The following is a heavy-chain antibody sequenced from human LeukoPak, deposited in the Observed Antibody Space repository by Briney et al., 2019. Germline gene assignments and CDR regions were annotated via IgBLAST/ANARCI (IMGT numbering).Heavy chain of an antibody. CDR1: GGSFSGYY. Sequence: SETLSLTCAVYGGSFSGYYWSWIRQPPGEGLEWIGEINHSGSTNYNPSLKSRVTISVDTSKNQFSLKLSSVTAADTAVYYCARKGSAHGYWGQGTLVTVSS. CDR3: ARKGSAHGY. J-gene: IGHJ4*02. V-gene: IGHV4-34*01. D-gene: IGHD2-15*01. CDR2: INHSGST.